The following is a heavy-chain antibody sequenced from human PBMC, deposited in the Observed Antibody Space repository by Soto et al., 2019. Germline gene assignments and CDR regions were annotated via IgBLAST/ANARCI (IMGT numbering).Heavy chain of an antibody. D-gene: IGHD3-22*01. J-gene: IGHJ5*01. CDR3: AHEVSMIESVVFDS. CDR2: IYWNDDK. CDR1: GFSLSTSGVG. Sequence: PTLVNPTQTLTLTCTFSGFSLSTSGVGVGWIRQPPGKALEWPALIYWNDDKRYSPSLKSRLTITKDTSKNQVVLTMTNMDPVDTATYYCAHEVSMIESVVFDSWGQGTLVTVSS. V-gene: IGHV2-5*01.